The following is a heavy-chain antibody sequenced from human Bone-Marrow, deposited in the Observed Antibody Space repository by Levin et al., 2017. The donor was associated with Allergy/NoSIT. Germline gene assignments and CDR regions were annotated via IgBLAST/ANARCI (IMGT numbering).Heavy chain of an antibody. CDR1: GYTFTSYY. J-gene: IGHJ5*02. CDR3: ARSLDGYNDFNWFDP. CDR2: INPSGGST. V-gene: IGHV1-46*01. Sequence: ASVKVSCKASGYTFTSYYMHWVRQAPGQGLEWMGIINPSGGSTSYAQKFQGRVTMTRDTSTSTVYMELSSLRSEDTAVYYCARSLDGYNDFNWFDPWGQGTLVTVSS. D-gene: IGHD5-24*01.